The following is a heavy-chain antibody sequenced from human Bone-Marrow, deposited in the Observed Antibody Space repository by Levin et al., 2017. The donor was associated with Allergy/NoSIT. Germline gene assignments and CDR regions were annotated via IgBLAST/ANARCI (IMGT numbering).Heavy chain of an antibody. CDR3: AKGYCSGGSCYSLGVYFDY. J-gene: IGHJ4*02. CDR2: ISGSGGST. Sequence: GGSLRLSCAASGFTFSSYAMSWVRQAPGKGLEWVSAISGSGGSTYYADSVKGRFTISRDNSKNTLYLQMNSLRAEDTAVYYCAKGYCSGGSCYSLGVYFDYWGQGTLVTVSS. D-gene: IGHD2-15*01. CDR1: GFTFSSYA. V-gene: IGHV3-23*01.